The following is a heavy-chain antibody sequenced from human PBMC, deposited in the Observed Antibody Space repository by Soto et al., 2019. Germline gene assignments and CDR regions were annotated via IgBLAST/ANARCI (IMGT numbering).Heavy chain of an antibody. CDR3: VYCSGGSCYSRGAGY. CDR2: ISSSGSAI. CDR1: GFTFSDYY. Sequence: QVQLVESGGGLVKPGGSLRLSCAASGFTFSDYYMSLIRRAPGKGLEWVSYISSSGSAIYYADSVKGRFTISRDNAKNSLYLQMNSLRAEVTAVYYCVYCSGGSCYSRGAGYWGQGTLVTVSS. J-gene: IGHJ4*02. D-gene: IGHD2-15*01. V-gene: IGHV3-11*01.